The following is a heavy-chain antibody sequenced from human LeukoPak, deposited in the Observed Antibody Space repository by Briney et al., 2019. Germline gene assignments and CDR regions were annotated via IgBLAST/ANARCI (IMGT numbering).Heavy chain of an antibody. J-gene: IGHJ4*02. Sequence: SETLSPTCAVYGGSFSGYYWSWIRQPPGKGLEWIGEINQSGRTNYNPSLKSRVAISVDTSKNQFSLKLSSLTAADTAVYYCATGPDYYNSSSYYPYYWGQGTLVTVSS. CDR1: GGSFSGYY. V-gene: IGHV4-34*01. CDR3: ATGPDYYNSSSYYPYY. CDR2: INQSGRT. D-gene: IGHD3-22*01.